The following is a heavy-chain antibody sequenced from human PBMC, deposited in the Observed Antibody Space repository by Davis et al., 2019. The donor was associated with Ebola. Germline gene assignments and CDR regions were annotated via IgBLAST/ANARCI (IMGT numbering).Heavy chain of an antibody. V-gene: IGHV3-21*01. D-gene: IGHD4-11*01. CDR1: GFTFSSYS. J-gene: IGHJ6*02. CDR2: ISSSSSYI. CDR3: ARDLVFSNYVPEYGMDV. Sequence: GGSLRLSCAASGFTFSSYSMNWVRQAPGKGLEWVSSISSSSSYIYYADSVKGRFTISRDNAKNSLYLQMNSLRAEDTAVYYCARDLVFSNYVPEYGMDVWGQGTTVTVSS.